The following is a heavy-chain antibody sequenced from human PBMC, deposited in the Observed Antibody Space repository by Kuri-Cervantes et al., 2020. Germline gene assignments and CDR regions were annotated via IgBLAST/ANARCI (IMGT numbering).Heavy chain of an antibody. J-gene: IGHJ3*02. D-gene: IGHD5-12*01. V-gene: IGHV3-33*01. CDR1: GFTFSSYG. Sequence: GESLKISCAASGFTFSSYGMHWVRQAPGKGLEWVAVIWYDGSNKYYADSVKGRFTISRDNSKNTLYLQMNSLRAEDTAVYYCARDGIYSGYDFDAFDIWCQGTMVTRLL. CDR3: ARDGIYSGYDFDAFDI. CDR2: IWYDGSNK.